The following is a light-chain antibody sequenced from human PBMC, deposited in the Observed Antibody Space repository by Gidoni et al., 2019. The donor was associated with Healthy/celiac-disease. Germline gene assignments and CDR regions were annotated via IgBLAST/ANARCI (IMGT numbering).Light chain of an antibody. CDR1: QSISSY. CDR2: AAS. Sequence: DIQMTQSPSSLSASVGYRVTITCRASQSISSYLNWYQQKPGKAPKLLIYAASSLQSGVPSRFSGSGSGTDFTLTISSLQPEDFATYYCQQSYSTPPTFXXXTKLEIK. CDR3: QQSYSTPPT. J-gene: IGKJ2*01. V-gene: IGKV1-39*01.